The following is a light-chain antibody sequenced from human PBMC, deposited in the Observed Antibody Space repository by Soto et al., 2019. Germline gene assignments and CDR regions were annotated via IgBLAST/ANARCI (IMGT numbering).Light chain of an antibody. CDR1: QSVGTNY. CDR3: QQYGTSPRM. J-gene: IGKJ1*01. V-gene: IGKV3-20*01. CDR2: GTS. Sequence: EIVLTQSPGTLSLSPGERVTLSCRASQSVGTNYLAWYQQKPGQAPRLVIYGTSNRATGTPDRFSGSGSGTDFTLTISRLEPEDFEVYYCQQYGTSPRMFGQGTKVDSK.